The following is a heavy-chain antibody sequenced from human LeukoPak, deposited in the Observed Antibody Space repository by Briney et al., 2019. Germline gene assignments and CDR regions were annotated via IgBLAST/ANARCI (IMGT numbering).Heavy chain of an antibody. V-gene: IGHV4-34*01. Sequence: PSETLSLTCAVYGGSFSGYYWSWIRQPPGKGLEWIGEINHSGSTNYNPSLKSRVTISLDTSQKQFSLKLNSVTAADTAVYYCARGEGNDYVWGSFYYYLDVWGKGTTVTVSS. CDR1: GGSFSGYY. CDR2: INHSGST. CDR3: ARGEGNDYVWGSFYYYLDV. J-gene: IGHJ6*03. D-gene: IGHD3-16*01.